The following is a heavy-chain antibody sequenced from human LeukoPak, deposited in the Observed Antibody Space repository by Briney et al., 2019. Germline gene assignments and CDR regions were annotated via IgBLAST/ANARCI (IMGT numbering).Heavy chain of an antibody. V-gene: IGHV3-74*01. D-gene: IGHD3-10*01. CDR3: ARAYGSGYVY. J-gene: IGHJ4*02. CDR1: GFTLSSYW. CDR2: ISCDASIT. Sequence: GGSLRLSCAASGFTLSSYWMHWVRQAPGKGPVWVSRISCDASITNYADSVKGRFTISRDNAKNTLYLQMNSLRVEDTAVYHCARAYGSGYVYWGQGTLVTVSS.